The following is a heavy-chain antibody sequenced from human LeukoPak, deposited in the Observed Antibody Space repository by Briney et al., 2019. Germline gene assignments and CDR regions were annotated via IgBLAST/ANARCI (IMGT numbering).Heavy chain of an antibody. Sequence: SVKVSCKASGGTFSSYAISWVRQAPGQGLEWMGRTIPIFGTANYAQKFQGRVTITTDESTSTAYMELSSLRSEDTAVYYCARDLSPLGSSGYMRYYYYYMDVWGKGTTVTVSS. D-gene: IGHD6-19*01. J-gene: IGHJ6*03. V-gene: IGHV1-69*05. CDR2: TIPIFGTA. CDR3: ARDLSPLGSSGYMRYYYYYMDV. CDR1: GGTFSSYA.